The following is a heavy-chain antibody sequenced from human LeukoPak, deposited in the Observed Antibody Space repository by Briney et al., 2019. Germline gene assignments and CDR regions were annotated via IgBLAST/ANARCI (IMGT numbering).Heavy chain of an antibody. Sequence: PGGSLRLSCAASGITLSSYNMNWVRQAPGKGLEWVSSITSSSTYIYYADSVKGRFTMSRDNAKNTLYLQMNSLRAEDTAVYYCAKDRAFGVVIDNWFDPWGQGTLVTVSS. CDR1: GITLSSYN. D-gene: IGHD3-3*01. CDR3: AKDRAFGVVIDNWFDP. V-gene: IGHV3-21*04. J-gene: IGHJ5*02. CDR2: ITSSSTYI.